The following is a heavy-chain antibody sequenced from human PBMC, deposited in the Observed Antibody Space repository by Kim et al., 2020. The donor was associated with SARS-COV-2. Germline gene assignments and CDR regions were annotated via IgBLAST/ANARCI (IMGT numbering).Heavy chain of an antibody. CDR3: ARGWFAAGFHM. V-gene: IGHV6-1*01. CDR2: NN. Sequence: NNDYAVSMKSRMPINPDTSKNQFSLQLNSVTPEDTAVYYCARGWFAAGFHMWGQGTKVTVSS. D-gene: IGHD3-10*01. J-gene: IGHJ3*02.